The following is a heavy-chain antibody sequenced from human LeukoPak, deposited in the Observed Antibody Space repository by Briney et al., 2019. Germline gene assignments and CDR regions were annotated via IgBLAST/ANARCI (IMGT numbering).Heavy chain of an antibody. CDR2: ISSSGTSI. V-gene: IGHV3-11*01. CDR1: GFTLSDYY. J-gene: IGHJ4*01. Sequence: GGSLRLSRAASGFTLSDYYMSWIRQAPGKGLEWVSYISSSGTSIYYADSVKGRFTLSRDNAKNSLYLQMNSLRAEDTAVYYCARGLTGRYILTGDYNDYWGHGTLVTVSS. CDR3: ARGLTGRYILTGDYNDY. D-gene: IGHD3-9*01.